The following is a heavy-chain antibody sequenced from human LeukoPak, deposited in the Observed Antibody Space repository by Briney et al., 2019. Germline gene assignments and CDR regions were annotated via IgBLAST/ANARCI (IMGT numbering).Heavy chain of an antibody. CDR3: ARSRMEWLLLGYFDY. CDR1: GFTFSSYS. Sequence: GGSLRLSCAASGFTFSSYSMNWVRQAPGKGLEWVSSISSSSSYIYYADSVKGRFTISRDNAKNSLYLQMNSLRAEDTAVYYCARSRMEWLLLGYFDYWGQGTLVTVSS. CDR2: ISSSSSYI. J-gene: IGHJ4*02. D-gene: IGHD3-3*01. V-gene: IGHV3-21*01.